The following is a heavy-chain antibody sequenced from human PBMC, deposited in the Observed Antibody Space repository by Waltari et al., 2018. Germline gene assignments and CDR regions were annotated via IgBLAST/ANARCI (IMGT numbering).Heavy chain of an antibody. J-gene: IGHJ6*02. CDR1: GGSISSYY. CDR3: ARVISSYPGYSYGYGTNYYYGMDV. V-gene: IGHV4-59*01. Sequence: QVQLQESGPGLVKPSETLSLTCTVSGGSISSYYWSWIRQPPGTELEWIGYIYYSGSTNYNPSLKSRVTISVDTSKNQFSLKLNSVTAADTAVYYCARVISSYPGYSYGYGTNYYYGMDVWGQGTTVTVSS. D-gene: IGHD5-18*01. CDR2: IYYSGST.